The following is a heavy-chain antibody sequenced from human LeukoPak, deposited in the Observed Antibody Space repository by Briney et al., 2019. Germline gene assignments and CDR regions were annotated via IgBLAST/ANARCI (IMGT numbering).Heavy chain of an antibody. CDR2: INHSGST. Sequence: SETLSLTCAVYGGSFSGYYWSWIRQPPGKGLEWIGEINHSGSTNYNPSLKSRVTISVDTSKNQFSLKLSSVTAADTAVYYCARDVDGTAMSYWGQGTLVTVSS. J-gene: IGHJ4*02. D-gene: IGHD5-18*01. CDR3: ARDVDGTAMSY. V-gene: IGHV4-34*01. CDR1: GGSFSGYY.